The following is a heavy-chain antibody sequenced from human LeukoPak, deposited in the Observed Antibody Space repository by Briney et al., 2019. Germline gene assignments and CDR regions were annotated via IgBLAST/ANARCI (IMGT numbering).Heavy chain of an antibody. CDR2: IIPIFGTS. CDR3: ARGLDASMETAYDY. V-gene: IGHV1-69*05. D-gene: IGHD5-18*01. J-gene: IGHJ4*02. Sequence: ASVKVSCKASGGSLNAYAISWVRQAPGQGLEWMGGIIPIFGTSNYAQKLQGRVTISTDESTSTAYMEVSSLRSENTAIYYCARGLDASMETAYDYWGQGTWSPSPQ. CDR1: GGSLNAYA.